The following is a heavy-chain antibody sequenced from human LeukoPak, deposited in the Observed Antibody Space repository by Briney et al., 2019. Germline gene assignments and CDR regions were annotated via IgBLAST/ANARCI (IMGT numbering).Heavy chain of an antibody. CDR3: ARAPGYGAAYYFDY. Sequence: GGSLRLSCAASGFTFSSYSMNWVRQAPGKGLEWVSYISSSSSNIYYADSVKGRFTISRDNAKKSLYLQMNSLRAEDTAVYYCARAPGYGAAYYFDYWGQGTLVTVSS. CDR2: ISSSSSNI. V-gene: IGHV3-48*01. J-gene: IGHJ4*02. CDR1: GFTFSSYS. D-gene: IGHD1-1*01.